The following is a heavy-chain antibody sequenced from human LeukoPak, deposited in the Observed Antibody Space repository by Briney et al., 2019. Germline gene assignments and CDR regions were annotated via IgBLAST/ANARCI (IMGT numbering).Heavy chain of an antibody. J-gene: IGHJ4*02. D-gene: IGHD2-2*01. V-gene: IGHV4-4*07. CDR2: VCNSGNT. Sequence: SETLSLTCTASGVSISSFCWSWIRQPATEGLEWIGRVCNSGNTNYNPSLRSRVTMSIDTSKNQLSLDLSSVTAADTAVYHCARGEAVPAAMGDLFDYWGQGTLVTVSS. CDR1: GVSISSFC. CDR3: ARGEAVPAAMGDLFDY.